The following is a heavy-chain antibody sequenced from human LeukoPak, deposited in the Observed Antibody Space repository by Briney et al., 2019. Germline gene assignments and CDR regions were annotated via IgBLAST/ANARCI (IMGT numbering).Heavy chain of an antibody. CDR2: IIPILGIA. CDR3: ARDPGYYDSSGYYHYYFDY. J-gene: IGHJ4*02. D-gene: IGHD3-22*01. CDR1: GGTFSSYA. V-gene: IGHV1-69*04. Sequence: ASVKVSCKASGGTFSSYAISWVRQAPGQGLEWMGRIIPILGIANYAQKFQGRVTITADESTSTAYMELSSLRSEDTAVYYCARDPGYYDSSGYYHYYFDYWGQGTLVTVSS.